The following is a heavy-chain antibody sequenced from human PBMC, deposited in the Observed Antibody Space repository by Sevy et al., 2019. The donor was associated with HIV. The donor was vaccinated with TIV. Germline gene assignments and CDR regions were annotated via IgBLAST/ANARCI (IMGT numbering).Heavy chain of an antibody. CDR1: GDSISSGGYS. D-gene: IGHD2-21*01. V-gene: IGHV4-30-2*01. Sequence: SETLSLTCAVSGDSISSGGYSWNWIRQPPGKGLEWIGYMYHSGSTYSNPSLQSRVTISVDRSKNQFSLKLTSVTAADTAVYYCARGDPSHTFDYWGQGTLVTVSS. CDR3: ARGDPSHTFDY. CDR2: MYHSGST. J-gene: IGHJ4*02.